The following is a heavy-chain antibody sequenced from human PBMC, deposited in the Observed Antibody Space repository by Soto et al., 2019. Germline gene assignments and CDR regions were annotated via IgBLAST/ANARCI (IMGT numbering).Heavy chain of an antibody. CDR2: IYYSGST. CDR3: ARVPLDGYNYYAFDI. D-gene: IGHD5-12*01. J-gene: IGHJ3*02. Sequence: SETLSLTCTVSGGSISSYYWSWIRQPPGKGLEWIGYIYYSGSTNYNPSLKSRVTISVDTSKNQFSLKLSSVTAADTAVYYCARVPLDGYNYYAFDIWGQGTMVTVSS. CDR1: GGSISSYY. V-gene: IGHV4-59*01.